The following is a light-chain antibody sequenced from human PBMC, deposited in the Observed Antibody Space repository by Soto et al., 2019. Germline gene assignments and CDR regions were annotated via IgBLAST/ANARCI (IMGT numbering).Light chain of an antibody. V-gene: IGLV2-14*01. CDR3: SSYTSSTTYV. Sequence: QSVLTQPASVSGSPGQSITISCTGTSSDVGGTNHVSWYQQYPGKAPKLMIYDVSGRPSGVSGRFSGSKSGNTASLTISGLQAEDEADYYCSSYTSSTTYVFGTGTKLTVL. J-gene: IGLJ1*01. CDR2: DVS. CDR1: SSDVGGTNH.